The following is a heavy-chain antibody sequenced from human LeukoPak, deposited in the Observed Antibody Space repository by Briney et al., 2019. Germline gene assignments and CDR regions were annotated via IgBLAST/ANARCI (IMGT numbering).Heavy chain of an antibody. V-gene: IGHV3-23*01. J-gene: IGHJ4*02. Sequence: GGSLRLSCAASGFTFRNHAMNWVRQAPGKGLEWVSVISGSGETTYYADSVKGRFTLSRDESRNTVYLRLNNLRVEDTAVYYCAKASWVSSADAVLWGQGTVVTVSS. CDR3: AKASWVSSADAVL. CDR2: ISGSGETT. CDR1: GFTFRNHA. D-gene: IGHD3-16*01.